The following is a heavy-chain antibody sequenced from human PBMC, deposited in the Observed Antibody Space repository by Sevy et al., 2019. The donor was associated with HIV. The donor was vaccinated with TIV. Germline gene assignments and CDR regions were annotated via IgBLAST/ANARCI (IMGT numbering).Heavy chain of an antibody. D-gene: IGHD1-26*01. CDR2: ISGSGGST. V-gene: IGHV3-23*01. CDR1: GFTFSSYA. Sequence: GGSLRLSCAASGFTFSSYAMSWVRQAPGKGLEWVSAISGSGGSTDYADSVKGRFTISRDNSKNTLYLQMGSLRAEDMAVYYCARGRSLDYWGQGTLVTVSS. CDR3: ARGRSLDY. J-gene: IGHJ4*02.